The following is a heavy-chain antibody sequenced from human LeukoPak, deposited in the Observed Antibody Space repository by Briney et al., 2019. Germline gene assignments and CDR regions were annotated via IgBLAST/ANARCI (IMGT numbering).Heavy chain of an antibody. V-gene: IGHV3-53*01. Sequence: PGGSLRLSCAASGFNVSTSYMSWVRQFPGKGLEWVSVIYSGGNTYHIDFVKGRFTISRDNSKNTPFLQMNSLRAEDTAIYYCARGSNYMDVWGKGTTVTVSS. D-gene: IGHD4-11*01. CDR1: GFNVSTSY. CDR3: ARGSNYMDV. J-gene: IGHJ6*03. CDR2: IYSGGNT.